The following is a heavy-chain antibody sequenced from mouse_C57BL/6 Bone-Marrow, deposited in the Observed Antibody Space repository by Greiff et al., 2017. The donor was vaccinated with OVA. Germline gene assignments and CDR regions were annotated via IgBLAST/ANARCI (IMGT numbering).Heavy chain of an antibody. J-gene: IGHJ3*01. CDR3: AGGYDYAFAY. D-gene: IGHD2-4*01. Sequence: DVKLVESGGGLVKPGGSLKLSCAASGFTFSSYAMSWVRQTPEKRLEWVATISDGGSYTYYPDNVKGRFTISRDNAKNNLYLQMSQLKSEDTAMYYCAGGYDYAFAYWGQGTLVTVSA. V-gene: IGHV5-4*03. CDR1: GFTFSSYA. CDR2: ISDGGSYT.